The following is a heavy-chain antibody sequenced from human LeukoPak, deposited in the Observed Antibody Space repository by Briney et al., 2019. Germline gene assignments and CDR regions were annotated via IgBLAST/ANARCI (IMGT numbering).Heavy chain of an antibody. CDR1: GFTFSSYS. CDR3: ASLSSSWAYYYYGMDV. D-gene: IGHD6-13*01. V-gene: IGHV3-21*01. CDR2: ISSSSSYI. J-gene: IGHJ6*02. Sequence: GGSLRLSCAASGFTFSSYSMNWVRRAPGMGRAWVSSISSSSSYIYYADSVKGRFTISRDNAKNSLYVQMNSLRAEDTAVYYCASLSSSWAYYYYGMDVWGQGTTVTVSS.